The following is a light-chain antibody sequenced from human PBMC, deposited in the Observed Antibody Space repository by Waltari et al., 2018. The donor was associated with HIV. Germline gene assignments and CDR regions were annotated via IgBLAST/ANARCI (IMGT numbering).Light chain of an antibody. V-gene: IGKV1-39*01. CDR3: QQSSRTPWT. Sequence: DIQLTQSPSSLSASVGDRVTITCRASQTISTYLNWYQQKPGKAPKVLIYAASSLQSGVPSRFSGTGSGTDFTLTITSLQADDFATYYCQQSSRTPWTFGQGSKVEI. J-gene: IGKJ1*01. CDR2: AAS. CDR1: QTISTY.